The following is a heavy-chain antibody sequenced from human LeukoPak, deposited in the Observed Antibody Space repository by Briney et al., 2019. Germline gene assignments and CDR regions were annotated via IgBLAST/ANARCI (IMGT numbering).Heavy chain of an antibody. V-gene: IGHV3-74*01. J-gene: IGHJ6*03. CDR2: INSDGINT. D-gene: IGHD3-10*01. Sequence: GGSLRLSCAASGFTFSNYWMHWVRQAPGKGLVWVSRINSDGINTSYADSVKGRFTISRDNSKNTLYLQMNSLRAEDTAVYYCAKGALWFGGTDYYYMDVWGKGTTVTVSS. CDR3: AKGALWFGGTDYYYMDV. CDR1: GFTFSNYW.